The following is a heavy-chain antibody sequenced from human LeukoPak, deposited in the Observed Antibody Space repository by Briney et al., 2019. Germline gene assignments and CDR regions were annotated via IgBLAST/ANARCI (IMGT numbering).Heavy chain of an antibody. V-gene: IGHV1-69*05. CDR2: IIPIFGTA. CDR1: GGTFSSYA. D-gene: IGHD5-18*01. J-gene: IGHJ3*02. Sequence: SVKVSCKASGGTFSSYAISWVRQAPGQGLEWMGRIIPIFGTANYAQKFQGRVTITTDESTSTAYMELSSLRSEDTAVYYRARDLYTAMVSWGAFDIWGQGTMVTVSS. CDR3: ARDLYTAMVSWGAFDI.